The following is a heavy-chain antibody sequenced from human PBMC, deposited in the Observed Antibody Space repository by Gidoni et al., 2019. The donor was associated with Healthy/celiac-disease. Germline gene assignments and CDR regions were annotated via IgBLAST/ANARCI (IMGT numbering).Heavy chain of an antibody. V-gene: IGHV3-30-3*01. J-gene: IGHJ4*02. CDR3: ASRGYSSGWYGLDY. D-gene: IGHD6-19*01. CDR1: GLPFSSYA. Sequence: QVQLVESGGGVVQPGRSLRLSCAASGLPFSSYAMHWVRQAPGKGLEWVAVISYDGSNKYYADSVKGRFTISRDNSKNTLYLQMNSLRAEDTAVYYCASRGYSSGWYGLDYWGQGTLVTVSS. CDR2: ISYDGSNK.